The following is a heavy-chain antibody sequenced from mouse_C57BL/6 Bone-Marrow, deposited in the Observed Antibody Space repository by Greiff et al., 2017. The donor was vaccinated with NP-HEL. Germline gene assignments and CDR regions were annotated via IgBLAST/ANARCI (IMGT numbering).Heavy chain of an antibody. Sequence: QVQLQQSGAELARPGASVKLSCKASGYTFTSYGIIWVKQRTGQGLEWIGEIYPRSGNNYYNEKFKGKATLTADKSSSTAYMELRSLTSEDSAVYFCARGYGSSTEYFDYWGQGTTLTVSS. D-gene: IGHD1-1*01. CDR2: IYPRSGNN. V-gene: IGHV1-81*01. CDR3: ARGYGSSTEYFDY. J-gene: IGHJ2*01. CDR1: GYTFTSYG.